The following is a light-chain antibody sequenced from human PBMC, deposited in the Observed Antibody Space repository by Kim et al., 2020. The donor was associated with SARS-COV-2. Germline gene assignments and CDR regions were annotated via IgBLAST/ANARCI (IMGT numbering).Light chain of an antibody. J-gene: IGKJ1*01. CDR2: GAS. Sequence: SPGERATISCRASQSVSGSHLAWYQQKPGQAPRLLIYGASIRAFVTPDRFSGSGSGTDFTLTISRLEPEDFAVYYCQQYSRSPRTFGQGTKVDIK. CDR3: QQYSRSPRT. V-gene: IGKV3-20*01. CDR1: QSVSGSH.